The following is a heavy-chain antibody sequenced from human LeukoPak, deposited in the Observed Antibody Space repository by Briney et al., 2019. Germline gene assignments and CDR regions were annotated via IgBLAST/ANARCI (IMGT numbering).Heavy chain of an antibody. D-gene: IGHD4-17*01. CDR3: AREDGDIRTTWYYGMDV. V-gene: IGHV4-30-4*01. CDR1: GGSISSGDYY. CDR2: IYYSGST. Sequence: SETLSLTCTVSGGSISSGDYYWSWIRQPPGKGLEWIGYIYYSGSTYYNPSLKSRVTISVDTSKNQFSLKLSSVTAADTAVYYCAREDGDIRTTWYYGMDVWGQGTTVTVSS. J-gene: IGHJ6*02.